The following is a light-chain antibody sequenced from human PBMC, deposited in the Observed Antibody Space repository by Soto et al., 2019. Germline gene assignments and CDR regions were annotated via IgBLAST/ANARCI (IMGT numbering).Light chain of an antibody. J-gene: IGLJ1*01. Sequence: QSALTQPASVSGSPGQPVTISCTGTSSDFGSYKFVSWYQHHPGKVPKVIIYETSKRPSGVSDRFSGSKSGNTASLTISGLQAEDEADYYCFSFTSTNTHVFGSGTKVTVL. CDR1: SSDFGSYKF. V-gene: IGLV2-23*01. CDR3: FSFTSTNTHV. CDR2: ETS.